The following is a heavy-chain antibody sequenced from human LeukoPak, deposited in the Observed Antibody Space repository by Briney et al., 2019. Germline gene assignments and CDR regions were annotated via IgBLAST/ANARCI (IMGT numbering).Heavy chain of an antibody. D-gene: IGHD2-21*02. Sequence: GGSLRLSCAASGVTLGTYAMSWARQAPGKGLEWVSGISSSGSGGNTYYADSVKGRFTISRDNSKNTLFLQMNSLRAEDTAVYYCVHCGGDCYPCCGMDGWGQGTTVTVSS. J-gene: IGHJ6*02. CDR3: VHCGGDCYPCCGMDG. CDR1: GVTLGTYA. CDR2: ISSSGSGGNT. V-gene: IGHV3-23*01.